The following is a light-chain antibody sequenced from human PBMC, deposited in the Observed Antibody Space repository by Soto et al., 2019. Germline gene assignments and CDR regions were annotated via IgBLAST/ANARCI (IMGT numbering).Light chain of an antibody. J-gene: IGKJ4*01. CDR3: QKTYSIPLN. CDR1: QTINNY. CDR2: AAY. Sequence: DIQMTHSPSSLSASVLYIVTITFRTSQTINNYLNLYQQKPGRAPKLLIYAAYNLQSGVPSRFSGSGSGTDFTLAISALQPDDFATYFCQKTYSIPLNFGGGTKVDIK. V-gene: IGKV1-39*01.